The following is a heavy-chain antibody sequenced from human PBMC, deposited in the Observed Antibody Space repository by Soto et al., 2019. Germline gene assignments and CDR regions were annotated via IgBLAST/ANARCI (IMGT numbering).Heavy chain of an antibody. Sequence: QVQLQEPGPGLVKPSQTLSLTCTVSGGSISSGDYYWSWIRQPPGKGLEWIGYIYYSGRTYYNPSLNSRVTISVDTSKNQFSLKLSSVTAADTAVYYCARGGDTAMVSIGWFHPWGQGTLVTVSS. CDR3: ARGGDTAMVSIGWFHP. V-gene: IGHV4-30-4*01. CDR2: IYYSGRT. CDR1: GGSISSGDYY. D-gene: IGHD5-18*01. J-gene: IGHJ5*02.